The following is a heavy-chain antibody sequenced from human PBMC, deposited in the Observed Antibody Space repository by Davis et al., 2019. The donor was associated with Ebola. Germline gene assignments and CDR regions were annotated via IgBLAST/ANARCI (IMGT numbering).Heavy chain of an antibody. CDR3: ARDLYYYGSGSPPGY. D-gene: IGHD3-10*01. J-gene: IGHJ4*02. CDR2: IIPIFGTA. CDR1: GGTFSSYA. V-gene: IGHV1-69*06. Sequence: SVKVSCKASGGTFSSYAISWVRQAPGQGLEWMGGIIPIFGTANYAQKFQGRVTITADKSTSTAYMELSSLRSEDTAVYYCARDLYYYGSGSPPGYWGQGTLVTVSS.